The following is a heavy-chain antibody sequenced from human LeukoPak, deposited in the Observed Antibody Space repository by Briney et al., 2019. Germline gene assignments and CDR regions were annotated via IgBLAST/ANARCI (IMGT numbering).Heavy chain of an antibody. CDR3: ARRVDTARSIPDRYFDY. Sequence: PSETLSLTCTVSGGSMSSSSYYWGWIRQPPGQGLEWIGSIYYSGSTYYNPSLKSRVTISVDTSKNQFSLKLSSVTAADTAVYYCARRVDTARSIPDRYFDYWGQGTLVTVSS. V-gene: IGHV4-39*01. CDR1: GGSMSSSSYY. J-gene: IGHJ4*02. CDR2: IYYSGST. D-gene: IGHD5-18*01.